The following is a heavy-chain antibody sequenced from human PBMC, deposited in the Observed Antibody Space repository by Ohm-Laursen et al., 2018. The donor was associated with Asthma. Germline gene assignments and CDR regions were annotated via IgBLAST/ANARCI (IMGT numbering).Heavy chain of an antibody. CDR1: GFTFRSYA. J-gene: IGHJ4*02. CDR3: ASLGGGIYYYDSRGYVDY. D-gene: IGHD3-22*01. CDR2: ISFNSFKI. V-gene: IGHV3-30-3*01. Sequence: SLRLSCAASGFTFRSYAMHWVRQAPGKGLEWVAVISFNSFKINYTDSVKGRFTISRDDSKNTLFLGMNSLRAEDTAVYYCASLGGGIYYYDSRGYVDYWGQGTLVTVSS.